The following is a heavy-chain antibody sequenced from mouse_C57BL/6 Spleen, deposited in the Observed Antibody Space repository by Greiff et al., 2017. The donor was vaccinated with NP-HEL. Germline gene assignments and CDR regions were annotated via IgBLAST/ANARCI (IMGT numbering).Heavy chain of an antibody. D-gene: IGHD2-4*01. V-gene: IGHV1-54*01. Sequence: QVQLKESGAELVRPGTSVKVSCKASGYAFTNYLIEWVKQRPGQGLEWIGVINPGSGGTNYNEKFKGKATLTADKSSSTAYMQLSSLTSEDSAVYFCARPTMITTGYYYAMDYWGQGTSVTVSS. J-gene: IGHJ4*01. CDR3: ARPTMITTGYYYAMDY. CDR2: INPGSGGT. CDR1: GYAFTNYL.